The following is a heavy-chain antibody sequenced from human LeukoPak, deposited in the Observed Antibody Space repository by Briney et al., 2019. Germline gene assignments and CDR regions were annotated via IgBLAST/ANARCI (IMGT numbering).Heavy chain of an antibody. J-gene: IGHJ6*03. CDR3: AGIDSTNYYMDV. CDR1: GGSISSHY. V-gene: IGHV4-4*09. CDR2: IYTSGST. Sequence: SETLSLTCTVSGGSISSHYWSWIRQPPGKGLEWIGYIYTSGSTNYNPSLKSRVTISVDTSKNQFSLKLSSVTAADTAVYYCAGIDSTNYYMDVWGKGTTVTVSS. D-gene: IGHD3-9*01.